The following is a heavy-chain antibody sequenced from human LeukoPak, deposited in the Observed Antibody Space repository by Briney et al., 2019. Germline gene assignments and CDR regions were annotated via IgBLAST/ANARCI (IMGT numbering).Heavy chain of an antibody. CDR3: ARGTIGSYSSVHD. J-gene: IGHJ1*01. CDR2: INPKSGGT. CDR1: GYTFTGYY. D-gene: IGHD1-26*01. Sequence: GASVKVSCKASGYTFTGYYMHWVRQAPGQGLEWVGWINPKSGGTDYAQRLQGRVTMTTDTSIATAYMELSRLTSDDTAVYFCARGTIGSYSSVHDWGQGTLVTVS. V-gene: IGHV1-2*02.